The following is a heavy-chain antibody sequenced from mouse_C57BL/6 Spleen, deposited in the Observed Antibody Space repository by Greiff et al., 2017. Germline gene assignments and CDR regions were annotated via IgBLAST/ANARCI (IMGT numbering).Heavy chain of an antibody. CDR2: IYPGSGST. V-gene: IGHV1-55*01. Sequence: QVQLKQPGAELVKPGASVKMSCKASGYTFTSYWITWVKQRPGQGLEWIGDIYPGSGSTNYNEKFKSKATLTVDTSSSTAYMQLSSLTSEDSAVYYCARSLLDYAMDYWGQGTSVTVSS. CDR1: GYTFTSYW. CDR3: ARSLLDYAMDY. J-gene: IGHJ4*01.